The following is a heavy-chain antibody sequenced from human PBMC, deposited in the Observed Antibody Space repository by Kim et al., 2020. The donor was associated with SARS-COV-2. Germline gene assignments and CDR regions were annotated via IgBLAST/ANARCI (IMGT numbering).Heavy chain of an antibody. CDR3: ARLYSFTVSYTAYY. CDR2: VSYSGRT. V-gene: IGHV4-39*01. Sequence: SETLSLTCTVSGASISSHGYFWAWVRQPPGKGLEWIGSVSYSGRTYYNPSLERLVTTSLDTSKTQFYLQLTSVTAEDTAVYHSARLYSFTVSYTAYY. CDR1: GASISSHGYF. D-gene: IGHD3-10*01. J-gene: IGHJ6*01.